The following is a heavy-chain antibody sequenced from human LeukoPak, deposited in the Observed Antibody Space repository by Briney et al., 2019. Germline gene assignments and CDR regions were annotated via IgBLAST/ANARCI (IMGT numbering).Heavy chain of an antibody. J-gene: IGHJ4*02. Sequence: GASVKVSCKASGGTFSSYAISWGRQAPGQGLEWMGGIIPIFGTANYAQKFHGRVTITADESTSTAYMELSSLRSEDTAVYYCARISGYDQNDYWGQGTLVTVSS. CDR3: ARISGYDQNDY. CDR2: IIPIFGTA. V-gene: IGHV1-69*13. D-gene: IGHD5-12*01. CDR1: GGTFSSYA.